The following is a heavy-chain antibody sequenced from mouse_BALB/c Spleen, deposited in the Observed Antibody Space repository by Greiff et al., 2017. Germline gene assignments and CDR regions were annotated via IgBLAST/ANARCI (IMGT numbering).Heavy chain of an antibody. J-gene: IGHJ2*01. CDR2: ISDGGSYT. CDR3: ARGMPYYFDY. CDR1: GFTFSDYY. Sequence: EVQLVESGGGLVKPGGSLKLSCAASGFTFSDYYMYWVRQTPEKRLEWVATISDGGSYTYYPDSVKGRFTISRDNAKNNLYLQMSSLKSEDTAMYYCARGMPYYFDYWGQGTTLTVSS. V-gene: IGHV5-4*02.